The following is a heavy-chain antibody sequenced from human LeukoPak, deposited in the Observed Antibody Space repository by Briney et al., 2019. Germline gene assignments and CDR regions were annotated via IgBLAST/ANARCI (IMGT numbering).Heavy chain of an antibody. V-gene: IGHV3-20*04. Sequence: GGSLRLSCAASGFTFDDYGMSWVRQAPGKGLEWVSGINWNGGSTGYADSVKGRFTISRDNVKNSLYLQMNSLRAEDTAVYYCAELGITMIGGVWGKGTTVTISS. CDR2: INWNGGST. CDR1: GFTFDDYG. CDR3: AELGITMIGGV. J-gene: IGHJ6*04. D-gene: IGHD3-10*02.